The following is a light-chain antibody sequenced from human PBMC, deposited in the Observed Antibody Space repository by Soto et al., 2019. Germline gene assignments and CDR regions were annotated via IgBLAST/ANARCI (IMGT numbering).Light chain of an antibody. CDR1: SSDVGSYNL. Sequence: QSALTQPASVSGSPGQSITISYTGTSSDVGSYNLVSWYQQHPGKAPKLMIYEGSKRPSGVSNRFSGSKSGNTASLTISGLQAEDEADYYCCSYAGTSWVFGTGTKLTVL. J-gene: IGLJ1*01. CDR3: CSYAGTSWV. CDR2: EGS. V-gene: IGLV2-23*01.